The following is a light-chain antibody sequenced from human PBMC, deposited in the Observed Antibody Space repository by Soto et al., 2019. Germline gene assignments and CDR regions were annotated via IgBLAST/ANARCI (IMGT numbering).Light chain of an antibody. CDR2: DVN. Sequence: QSVLTQPRSVSGSPGQSVTISCTGTSSDVGGDNYVSWYQQHPGKAPKLMIYDVNKRPSGVPDRFSGSKSGNTASLTISGLQADDEADFYCCSYAGSYTYVFGTGTKLTVL. CDR3: CSYAGSYTYV. CDR1: SSDVGGDNY. V-gene: IGLV2-11*01. J-gene: IGLJ1*01.